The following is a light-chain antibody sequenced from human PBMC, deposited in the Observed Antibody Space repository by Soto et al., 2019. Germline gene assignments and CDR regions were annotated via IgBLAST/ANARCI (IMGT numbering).Light chain of an antibody. J-gene: IGKJ1*01. CDR2: TAS. CDR3: QQTYNSPRT. Sequence: DIQMTQSPSSLSASVGDRVTITCRASQYIGNYLNWYQQKPGKAPNLLIYTASNLQSGVPSRFTGSGSGTDFTLTFSSLQPEDFATYYCQQTYNSPRTFGQGTKVEFK. V-gene: IGKV1-39*01. CDR1: QYIGNY.